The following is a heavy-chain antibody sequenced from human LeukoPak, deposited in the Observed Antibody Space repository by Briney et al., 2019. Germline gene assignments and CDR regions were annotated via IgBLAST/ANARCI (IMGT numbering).Heavy chain of an antibody. CDR3: ERMGLWFGELLGRRDF. Sequence: PGGSLRLSCAASGITVSSDYMSWVRQAPGKGLEWVSIYRAGSTHYANFVKGRFSISRDNSKNTVDLQMNSLTTEDTAVYYCERMGLWFGELLGRRDFWGQGTLVTVSS. CDR1: GITVSSDY. J-gene: IGHJ4*02. V-gene: IGHV3-66*01. CDR2: IYRAGST. D-gene: IGHD3-10*01.